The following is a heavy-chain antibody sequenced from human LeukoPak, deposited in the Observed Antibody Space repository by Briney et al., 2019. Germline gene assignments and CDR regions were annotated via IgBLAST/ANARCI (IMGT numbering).Heavy chain of an antibody. CDR2: INPYSGDT. D-gene: IGHD3-22*01. CDR3: ARGRWYYDSSGYYRAFDI. CDR1: GYTFTGYY. J-gene: IGHJ3*02. V-gene: IGHV1-2*02. Sequence: ASVKVSCKASGYTFTGYYIHWVRQAPGQGLEWMGWINPYSGDTNYAQTFQGRITVTRDTSISTAYMELSRLRSDDTAVYYCARGRWYYDSSGYYRAFDIWGQGTMVTVSS.